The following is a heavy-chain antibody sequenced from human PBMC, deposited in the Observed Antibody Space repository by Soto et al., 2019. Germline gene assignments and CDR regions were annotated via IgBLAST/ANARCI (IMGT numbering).Heavy chain of an antibody. J-gene: IGHJ6*02. CDR1: GGTFSSYA. D-gene: IGHD3-16*01. CDR2: IIPIFGTA. CDR3: ARNVGGNHYDSGMDV. V-gene: IGHV1-69*12. Sequence: QVQLVQSGAEVKKPGSSVKVSCKASGGTFSSYAISWVRQAPGQGLEWMGGIIPIFGTADYAQKFQGRVTITADESTSTGYMDLSSLRSEDTAVYYCARNVGGNHYDSGMDVRGHGTTVTVSS.